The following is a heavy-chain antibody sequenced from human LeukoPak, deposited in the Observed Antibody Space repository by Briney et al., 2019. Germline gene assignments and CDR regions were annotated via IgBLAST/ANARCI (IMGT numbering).Heavy chain of an antibody. CDR2: IKQDGSEK. Sequence: GGSLRLSCAASGFTFSSYWMSWVRQAPGKGLEWVANIKQDGSEKYYVDSVKGRFTISRDNAKNSLYLQMNSLRAEDTAVYYCAKDQARIAAAGPFDYWGQGTLVTVSS. V-gene: IGHV3-7*03. CDR3: AKDQARIAAAGPFDY. J-gene: IGHJ4*02. D-gene: IGHD6-13*01. CDR1: GFTFSSYW.